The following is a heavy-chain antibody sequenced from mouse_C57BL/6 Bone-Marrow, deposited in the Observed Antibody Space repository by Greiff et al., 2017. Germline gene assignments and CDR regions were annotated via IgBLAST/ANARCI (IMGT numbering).Heavy chain of an antibody. V-gene: IGHV7-3*01. CDR2: IRNKANGYTT. Sequence: EVMLVESGGGLVQPGGSLSLSCAASGFTFTDYYMSWVRQPPGKALEWLGFIRNKANGYTTEYSASVKGRFTISRYNSQSILYLQMNALRAEDSATYYCARVLRRVYAMDYWGQGTSVTVSS. CDR1: GFTFTDYY. J-gene: IGHJ4*01. CDR3: ARVLRRVYAMDY.